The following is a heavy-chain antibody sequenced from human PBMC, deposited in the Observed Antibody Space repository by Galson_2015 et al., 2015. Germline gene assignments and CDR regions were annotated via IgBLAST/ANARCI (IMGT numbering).Heavy chain of an antibody. CDR1: GYTFTSYG. J-gene: IGHJ5*02. Sequence: SVKVSCKASGYTFTSYGISWVRQAPGQGLEWMGWISAYNGNTNYAQKLQGRVTMTTDTSTSTAYMELRSLRSDDTAVYYCAREMTTVTPDWFDPWGQGTLVNVSS. CDR3: AREMTTVTPDWFDP. V-gene: IGHV1-18*01. CDR2: ISAYNGNT. D-gene: IGHD4-17*01.